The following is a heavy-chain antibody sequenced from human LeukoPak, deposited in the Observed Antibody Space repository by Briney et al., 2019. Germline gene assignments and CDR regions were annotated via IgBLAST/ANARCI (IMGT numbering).Heavy chain of an antibody. D-gene: IGHD2-8*01. CDR3: ARPPDGLANAFDT. J-gene: IGHJ3*02. Sequence: GGSLRLSCKGSGFTFSNSWMHWVRQAPGKGLVWVSRINPDGYDANYADSVRGRFTISRDNAKNTVYLQMNSLRAEDTAVYYCARPPDGLANAFDTWGQGTMVTVSS. CDR2: INPDGYDA. V-gene: IGHV3-74*01. CDR1: GFTFSNSW.